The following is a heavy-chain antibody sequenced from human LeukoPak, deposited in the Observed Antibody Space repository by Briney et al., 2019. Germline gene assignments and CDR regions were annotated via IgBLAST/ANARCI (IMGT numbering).Heavy chain of an antibody. CDR1: GGSISSGGYY. D-gene: IGHD3-22*01. J-gene: IGHJ4*02. CDR2: IYYSGST. V-gene: IGHV4-31*03. Sequence: PSETLSLTCTVSGGSISSGGYYWSWIRQHSGKGLEWIGYIYYSGSTYYNPSLKSRVTISVDTSKNQFSLKLSSVTAADTAVYYCAREAQPTYYYDSSGYYFGYWGQGTLVTVSS. CDR3: AREAQPTYYYDSSGYYFGY.